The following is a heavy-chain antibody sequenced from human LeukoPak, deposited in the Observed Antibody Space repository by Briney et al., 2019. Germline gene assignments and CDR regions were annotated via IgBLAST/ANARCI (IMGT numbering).Heavy chain of an antibody. CDR3: ARDRRYYDYVWGSYQEPDDAFDI. CDR1: GGSISSYY. Sequence: SETLSLTCTVSGGSISSYYWSWIRQPPGKGLEWIGYTYYSGSTNYNPSLKSRVTISVDTSKNQFSLKLSSVTAADTAVYYCARDRRYYDYVWGSYQEPDDAFDIWGQGTMVTVSS. J-gene: IGHJ3*02. D-gene: IGHD3-16*02. V-gene: IGHV4-59*01. CDR2: TYYSGST.